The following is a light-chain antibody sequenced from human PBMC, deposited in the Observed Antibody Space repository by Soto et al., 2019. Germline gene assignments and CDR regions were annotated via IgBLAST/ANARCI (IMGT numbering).Light chain of an antibody. CDR1: QSINKNY. CDR3: QQYGTSPFT. V-gene: IGKV3-20*01. CDR2: GIS. Sequence: EIVLTQSPCTLSLSPGERATLSCRASQSINKNYFAWYQQKPGQGPMLLIYGISSRATGIPYRFSGSGSGTDFTLTISRLEPEDFAVYYCQQYGTSPFTFGPGTKVDIK. J-gene: IGKJ3*01.